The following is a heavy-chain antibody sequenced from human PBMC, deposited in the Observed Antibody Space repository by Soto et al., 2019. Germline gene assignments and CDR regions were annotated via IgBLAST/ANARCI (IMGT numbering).Heavy chain of an antibody. J-gene: IGHJ6*02. D-gene: IGHD3-3*01. Sequence: PGGSLRLSCAASGFTFSSYAMSWVRQAPGKGLEWVSAISGSGGSTYYADSVKGRFTISRDNSKNTLYLQMNSLRAEDTAVYYCAKDNGGHYDFWSGYYTFVHYYGMDVWGQGTTVTVSS. CDR2: ISGSGGST. CDR3: AKDNGGHYDFWSGYYTFVHYYGMDV. V-gene: IGHV3-23*01. CDR1: GFTFSSYA.